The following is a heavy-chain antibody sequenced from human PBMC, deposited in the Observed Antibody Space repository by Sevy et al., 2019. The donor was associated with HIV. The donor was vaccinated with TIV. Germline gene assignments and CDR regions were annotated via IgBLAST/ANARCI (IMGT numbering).Heavy chain of an antibody. CDR1: GFTFDNYA. J-gene: IGHJ4*02. D-gene: IGHD6-19*01. V-gene: IGHV3-23*01. CDR3: AKAGGGWNYFDY. Sequence: GESLKISCAASGFTFDNYAMTWVRQTPGKGLEWVSTLDNSGDNTYNADFVKGRFTISRNNSKNTLYLQMDSLRAEDTAIYYCAKAGGGWNYFDYSGQGTLVTVSS. CDR2: LDNSGDNT.